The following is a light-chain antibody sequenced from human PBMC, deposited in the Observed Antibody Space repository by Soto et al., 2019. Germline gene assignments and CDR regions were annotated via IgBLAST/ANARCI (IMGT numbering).Light chain of an antibody. J-gene: IGKJ2*01. CDR3: QQYFSTPYT. CDR1: QSLLHSSNNENC. CDR2: WAS. Sequence: DIVMTQSPDSLPVSLGERATITCQSSQSLLHSSNNENCLAWYQQKPGQPPKLLIYWASSRRSRVPDRFRGPGSCTDFTPTTSSLQAEDGAVADCQQYFSTPYTDGQGTKLEIK. V-gene: IGKV4-1*01.